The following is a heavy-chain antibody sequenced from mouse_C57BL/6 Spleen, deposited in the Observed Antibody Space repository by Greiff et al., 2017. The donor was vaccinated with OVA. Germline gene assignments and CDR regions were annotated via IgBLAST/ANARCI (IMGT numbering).Heavy chain of an antibody. V-gene: IGHV1-66*01. J-gene: IGHJ4*01. CDR2: IYPGSGNT. Sequence: VQLQQSGPELVKPGASVKISCKASGYSFTSYYIHWVKQRPGQGLEWIGWIYPGSGNTKYNEKFKGKATLTADTSSSTAYMQLSSLTSEDSAVYYCARAPLRLAMDGWGQGTSVTVSS. CDR3: ARAPLRLAMDG. CDR1: GYSFTSYY. D-gene: IGHD2-12*01.